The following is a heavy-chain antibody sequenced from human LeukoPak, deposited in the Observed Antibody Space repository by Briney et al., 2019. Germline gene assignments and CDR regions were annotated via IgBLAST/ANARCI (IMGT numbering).Heavy chain of an antibody. CDR3: ARALPDFWSGYTTIYYFDY. CDR2: IYYSGST. J-gene: IGHJ4*02. CDR1: GGSISSYY. D-gene: IGHD3-3*01. V-gene: IGHV4-59*01. Sequence: SETLSLTCTVSGGSISSYYWSWIRQPPGKGLEWIGCIYYSGSTNYNPSLKSRVTISVDTSKNQFSLKLSSVTAADTAVYYCARALPDFWSGYTTIYYFDYWGQGTLVTVSS.